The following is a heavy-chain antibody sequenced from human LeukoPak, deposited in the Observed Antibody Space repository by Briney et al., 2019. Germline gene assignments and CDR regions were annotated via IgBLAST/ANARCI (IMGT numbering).Heavy chain of an antibody. D-gene: IGHD2-2*01. J-gene: IGHJ6*04. CDR1: GYSFTSYW. CDR3: AVGSVVVVPAAMGGYHYYGMDV. Sequence: GESLRISCKGSGYSFTSYWISWVRQMPGKGLEWMGRIDPSDSYTNYSPSFQGHVTISADKSISTAYLQWSSLKASDTAMYYCAVGSVVVVPAAMGGYHYYGMDVWGKGTTVTVSS. V-gene: IGHV5-10-1*01. CDR2: IDPSDSYT.